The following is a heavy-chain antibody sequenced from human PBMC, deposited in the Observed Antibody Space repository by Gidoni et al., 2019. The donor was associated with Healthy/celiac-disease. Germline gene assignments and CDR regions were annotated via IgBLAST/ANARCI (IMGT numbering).Heavy chain of an antibody. CDR1: GGSSSSGGYS. CDR3: ARGHIRWFDP. CDR2: IYHSGST. Sequence: QLQLQESGSGLVKPSQTLSLTCAVSGGSSSSGGYSWSWLRQPPGKGLEWIGYIYHSGSTYYNPSLKSRVTISVDRSKNQFSLKLSSVTAADTAVYYCARGHIRWFDPWGQGTLVTVSS. J-gene: IGHJ5*02. V-gene: IGHV4-30-2*01.